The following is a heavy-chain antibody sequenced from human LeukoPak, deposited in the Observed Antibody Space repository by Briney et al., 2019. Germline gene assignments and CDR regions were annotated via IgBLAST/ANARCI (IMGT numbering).Heavy chain of an antibody. CDR2: INPNSGGT. Sequence: ASVKVSCKASGYTFTGYYLHWVRQAPGQGLEWMGWINPNSGGTNYAQKFQGRVTMTRDTSISTAYMELSRLRSDDTAVYYCARDLGAAAGTIPPSYWGQGTLVTVSS. CDR1: GYTFTGYY. V-gene: IGHV1-2*02. CDR3: ARDLGAAAGTIPPSY. D-gene: IGHD6-13*01. J-gene: IGHJ4*02.